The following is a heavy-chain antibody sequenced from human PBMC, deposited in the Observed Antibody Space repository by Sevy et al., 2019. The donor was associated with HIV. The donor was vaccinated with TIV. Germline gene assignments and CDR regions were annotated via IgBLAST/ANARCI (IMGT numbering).Heavy chain of an antibody. D-gene: IGHD3-22*01. CDR3: ARDRYYYDSSGYYGMLGYYYYYGMDV. J-gene: IGHJ6*02. V-gene: IGHV3-7*01. CDR2: IKQDGSEK. Sequence: GGSLRLSCAASGFTFSSYWMSWVRQAPGKGLEWVANIKQDGSEKYYVDSVKGRFTISRDNAKNSLYLQMNSRRAEDTAVYYCARDRYYYDSSGYYGMLGYYYYYGMDVWGQGTTVTVSS. CDR1: GFTFSSYW.